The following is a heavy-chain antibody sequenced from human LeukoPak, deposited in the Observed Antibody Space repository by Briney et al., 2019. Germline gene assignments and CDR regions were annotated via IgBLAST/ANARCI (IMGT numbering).Heavy chain of an antibody. CDR1: GGSIGSDY. V-gene: IGHV4-59*08. CDR2: IYYSGIT. J-gene: IGHJ4*02. Sequence: SETLSLTCTVSGGSIGSDYWSWIRQPPGKGLEWIGYIYYSGITNYNPSLKIRVTISVDTSKNQFSLKLSSVTAADTAVYYCAILLYDSSGYYYFDYRGQGTLVTVSS. D-gene: IGHD3-22*01. CDR3: AILLYDSSGYYYFDY.